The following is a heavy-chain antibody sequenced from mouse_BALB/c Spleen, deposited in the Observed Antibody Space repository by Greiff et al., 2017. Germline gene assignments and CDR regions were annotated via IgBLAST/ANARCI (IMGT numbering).Heavy chain of an antibody. V-gene: IGHV2-9*02. CDR1: GFSLTSYG. CDR3: ARDRPMITWFAY. Sequence: VQRVESGPGLVAPSQSLSITCTVSGFSLTSYGVHWVRQPPGKGLEWLGVIWAGGSTNYNSALMSRLSISKDNSKSQVFLKMNSLQTDDTAMYYCARDRPMITWFAYWGQGTLVTVSA. D-gene: IGHD2-4*01. CDR2: IWAGGST. J-gene: IGHJ3*01.